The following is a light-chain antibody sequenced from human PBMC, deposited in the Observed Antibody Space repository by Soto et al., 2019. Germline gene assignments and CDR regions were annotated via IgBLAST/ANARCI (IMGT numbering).Light chain of an antibody. CDR1: SSNIGAGYD. J-gene: IGLJ3*02. Sequence: QPVLTQPPSVSGAPGQRVTISCTGSSSNIGAGYDVHWYQQRPGTAPKLLIYTNNNRPSGVPGRFSGSKSGTSASLAITGLQAEDEADYYCQSYDSSLSASDWVFGGGTKLTVL. CDR3: QSYDSSLSASDWV. CDR2: TNN. V-gene: IGLV1-40*01.